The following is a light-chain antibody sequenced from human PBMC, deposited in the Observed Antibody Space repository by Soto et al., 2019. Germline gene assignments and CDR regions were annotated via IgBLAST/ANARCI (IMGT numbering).Light chain of an antibody. V-gene: IGLV2-11*01. CDR2: DVS. Sequence: QSALTQPRSVSGSPGQSVTISCTGTSSDVGGYNYVSWYQQHPGKAPKLMIYDVSKRPSGVPDRFSGSKSGNTASLTISGLQAEDEADYYCCSYAGSYTLGAVVFGGGTKLTV. J-gene: IGLJ2*01. CDR3: CSYAGSYTLGAVV. CDR1: SSDVGGYNY.